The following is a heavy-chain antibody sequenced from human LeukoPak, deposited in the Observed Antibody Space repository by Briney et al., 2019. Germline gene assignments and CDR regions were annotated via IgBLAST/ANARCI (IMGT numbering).Heavy chain of an antibody. D-gene: IGHD2-8*01. CDR2: IIGDGSNT. V-gene: IGHV3-23*01. J-gene: IGHJ5*02. CDR1: GFTFSHHA. Sequence: PGGSLRLSCAASGFTFSHHAMSWARQSLGKRLKWVSVIIGDGSNTYYADSVKGRFTISRDNSNNMLYLQMNSLRGEDTAVYYCAKSMTTTNVDWFDPWGQGTLVTVSS. CDR3: AKSMTTTNVDWFDP.